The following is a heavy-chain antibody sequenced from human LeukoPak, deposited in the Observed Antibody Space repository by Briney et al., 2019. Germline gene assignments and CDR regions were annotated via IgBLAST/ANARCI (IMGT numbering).Heavy chain of an antibody. D-gene: IGHD3-22*01. V-gene: IGHV3-23*01. CDR3: ARALYYYDSSGYSNWFDP. Sequence: PGGSLRLSCAASGFMFSTYPMNWVRQAPGKGLEWVSTISGSGGSTYYADSVKGRFTISRDNAKNSLYLQMNSLRAEDTAVYYCARALYYYDSSGYSNWFDPWGQGTLVTVSS. CDR1: GFMFSTYP. J-gene: IGHJ5*02. CDR2: ISGSGGST.